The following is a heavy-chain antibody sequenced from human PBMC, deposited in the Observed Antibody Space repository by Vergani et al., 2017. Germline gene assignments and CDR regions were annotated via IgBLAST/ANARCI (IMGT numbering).Heavy chain of an antibody. J-gene: IGHJ3*02. D-gene: IGHD3-22*01. Sequence: QLQLQESGSGLVKPSQTLSLTCAVSGGSISSGGYSWSWIRQPPGKGLEWIGYIYHSGSTYYNPSLKSRVTISVDRSNNQFSLKLSSVTAADTAVYYCARSYYYDSSGYPDAFDIWGQGTMVTVSS. V-gene: IGHV4-30-2*01. CDR3: ARSYYYDSSGYPDAFDI. CDR1: GGSISSGGYS. CDR2: IYHSGST.